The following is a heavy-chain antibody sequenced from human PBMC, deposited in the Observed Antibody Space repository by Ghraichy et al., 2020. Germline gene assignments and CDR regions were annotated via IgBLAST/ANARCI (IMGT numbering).Heavy chain of an antibody. CDR1: GFTFDDYA. D-gene: IGHD2-15*01. V-gene: IGHV3-43*02. CDR3: AKDIGGAATVSDAFDI. Sequence: GGSLRLSCADSGFTFDDYAMHWGRQAPGKGLEWVSLISGDGGSTYYADSVKGRFTISRDNSKNSLYLQMNSLRTEDTALYYCAKDIGGAATVSDAFDIWGQGTMVTVFS. J-gene: IGHJ3*02. CDR2: ISGDGGST.